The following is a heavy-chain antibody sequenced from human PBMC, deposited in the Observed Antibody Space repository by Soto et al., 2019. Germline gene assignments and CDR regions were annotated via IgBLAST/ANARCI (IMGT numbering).Heavy chain of an antibody. Sequence: GGSLRLSCVASGFAFGNSWMHWVRQPPGKGPEWVSRMTSDGRTTQYADSVKGRFTVSRDNAKNTLYLQMNSLRAEDTAVYYCATAEVDYWGPGTLVTVPQ. V-gene: IGHV3-74*01. CDR3: ATAEVDY. CDR1: GFAFGNSW. CDR2: MTSDGRTT. J-gene: IGHJ4*02.